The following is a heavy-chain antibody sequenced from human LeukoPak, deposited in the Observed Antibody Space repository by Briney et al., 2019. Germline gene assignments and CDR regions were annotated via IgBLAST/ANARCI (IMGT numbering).Heavy chain of an antibody. D-gene: IGHD3-16*02. J-gene: IGHJ4*02. CDR1: GGSFSGYY. V-gene: IGHV4-34*01. CDR3: ARGNRDYVWGSYRPTPFDY. CDR2: INHSGST. Sequence: SETLSLTCAVYGGSFSGYYWSWIRQPPGKGLEWIGEINHSGSTNYNPSLKSRVTISVDTSKNQFSLKLSSVTAADTAVYYCARGNRDYVWGSYRPTPFDYWGQGTLVTVSS.